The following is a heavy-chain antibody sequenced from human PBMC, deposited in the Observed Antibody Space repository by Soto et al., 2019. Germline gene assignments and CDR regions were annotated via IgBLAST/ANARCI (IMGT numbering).Heavy chain of an antibody. D-gene: IGHD3-3*01. V-gene: IGHV4-34*01. CDR3: ARGGSSVDFWSGYSFDY. CDR1: GGSFSGYY. CDR2: INHSGST. J-gene: IGHJ4*02. Sequence: SETLSLTCAVYGGSFSGYYWSWIRQPPGKGLEWIGEINHSGSTNYNPSLKSRVTISVDTSKNQFSLKLSSVTAADTAVYYCARGGSSVDFWSGYSFDYWGQGTLVTVSS.